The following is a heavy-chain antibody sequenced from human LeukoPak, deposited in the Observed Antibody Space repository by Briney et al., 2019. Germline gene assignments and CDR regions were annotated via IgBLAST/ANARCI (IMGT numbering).Heavy chain of an antibody. D-gene: IGHD1-1*01. J-gene: IGHJ4*02. CDR3: VRVWKEGRTWALDY. CDR1: GFTFSRYE. Sequence: GGSLRLSCGASGFTFSRYEMNWVRRAPGKGLEWVSYISSSGGDIYYADSVKGRFTVSRDNARNSLYLQMNSLRVEDSAIYYCVRVWKEGRTWALDYWGQGTLVTVSS. CDR2: ISSSGGDI. V-gene: IGHV3-48*03.